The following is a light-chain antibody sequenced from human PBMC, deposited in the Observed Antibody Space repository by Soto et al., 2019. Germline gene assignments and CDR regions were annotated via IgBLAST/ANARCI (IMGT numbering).Light chain of an antibody. CDR1: SSDVGGYDY. V-gene: IGLV2-11*01. J-gene: IGLJ1*01. CDR3: AAWDDSLNGYV. Sequence: QSVLTQPRSVSGSPGQSVTISCTGTSSDVGGYDYVSWHQQHPGKAPKVMIYDVSKRPSGVPNRFSGSKSGNTASLTISGLQAEDEADYYCAAWDDSLNGYVFGTGTKVTVL. CDR2: DVS.